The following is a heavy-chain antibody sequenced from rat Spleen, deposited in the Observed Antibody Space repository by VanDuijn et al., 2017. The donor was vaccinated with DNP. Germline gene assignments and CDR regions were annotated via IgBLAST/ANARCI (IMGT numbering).Heavy chain of an antibody. CDR1: GYTNTSGY. J-gene: IGHJ2*01. CDR2: ISYSGST. Sequence: EIQLQESGPGLVKPSQSLSLTCSVTGYTNTSGYDWNWIRKFPGNKMEWMGYISYSGSTNYNPSFRSRISMTRDTSKNHFFLHLNSVTTEDTATYYCASSSFDYWGQGVMVTVSS. V-gene: IGHV3-4*01. CDR3: ASSSFDY.